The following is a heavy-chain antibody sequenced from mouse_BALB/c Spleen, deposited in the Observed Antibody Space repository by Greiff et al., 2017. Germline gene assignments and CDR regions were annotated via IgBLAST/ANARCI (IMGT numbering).Heavy chain of an antibody. CDR1: GYSITSDYA. CDR3: ARSNDYGYYYAMDY. Sequence: EVQLQESGPGLVKPSQSLSLTCTVTGYSITSDYAWNWIRQFPGNKLEWMGYISYSGSTSYNPSLKSRISITRDTSKNQFFLQLNSVTTEDTATYYCARSNDYGYYYAMDYWGQGTSVTVSS. V-gene: IGHV3-2*02. D-gene: IGHD2-4*01. CDR2: ISYSGST. J-gene: IGHJ4*01.